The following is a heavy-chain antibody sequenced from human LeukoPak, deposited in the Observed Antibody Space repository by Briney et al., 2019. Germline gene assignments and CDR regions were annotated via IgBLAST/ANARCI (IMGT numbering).Heavy chain of an antibody. CDR3: ARLVGDVTTWDC. D-gene: IGHD1-26*01. J-gene: IGHJ4*02. Sequence: GSLRLSCTASGFSFSNYWMSWVHQAPGKGLEWVASIKQDESEKYYVDSVKGRFTTSRDNAKSSLYLQMNALRGEDTAVYYCARLVGDVTTWDCWGQGTLVTVSS. V-gene: IGHV3-7*03. CDR1: GFSFSNYW. CDR2: IKQDESEK.